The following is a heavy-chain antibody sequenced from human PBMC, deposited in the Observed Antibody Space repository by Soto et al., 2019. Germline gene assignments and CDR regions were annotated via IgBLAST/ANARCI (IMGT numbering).Heavy chain of an antibody. CDR3: ARDSSGWYRPGDY. V-gene: IGHV1-69*13. D-gene: IGHD6-19*01. CDR2: IIPIFGTA. Sequence: ASVKVSCKASGGTFSSYAISWVRQAPGQGLEWMGGIIPIFGTANYAQKFQGRVTITADESTSTAYMELSSLRSEDTAVYYCARDSSGWYRPGDYWGKGTLVTVSS. CDR1: GGTFSSYA. J-gene: IGHJ4*02.